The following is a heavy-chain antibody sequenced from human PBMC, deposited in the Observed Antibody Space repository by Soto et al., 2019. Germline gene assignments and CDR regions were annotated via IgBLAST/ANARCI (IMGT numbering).Heavy chain of an antibody. CDR1: GGSFSGYY. D-gene: IGHD4-17*01. Sequence: SETLSLTCAVYGGSFSGYYWSWIRQPPGKGLEWIGEINHSGSTNYNPSLKSRVTISVDTSKNQFSLKLSSVTAADTAVYYCAREGGDPIGYYYHGMDVWGQGTTVTVSS. CDR2: INHSGST. J-gene: IGHJ6*02. CDR3: AREGGDPIGYYYHGMDV. V-gene: IGHV4-34*01.